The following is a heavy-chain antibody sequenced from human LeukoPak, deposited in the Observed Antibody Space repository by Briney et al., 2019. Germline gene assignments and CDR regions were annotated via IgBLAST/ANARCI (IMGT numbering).Heavy chain of an antibody. Sequence: PGGSLRLSCAAPGFTFSSFSMNWVRQAPGKGLEWLSYISASSSTIYYADSVKGRFTISRDNAKNSLYLQMNSLRDEDTAVYYCARDYNWAIDYWGQGTLVTVSS. CDR2: ISASSSTI. CDR3: ARDYNWAIDY. CDR1: GFTFSSFS. V-gene: IGHV3-48*02. D-gene: IGHD1-20*01. J-gene: IGHJ4*02.